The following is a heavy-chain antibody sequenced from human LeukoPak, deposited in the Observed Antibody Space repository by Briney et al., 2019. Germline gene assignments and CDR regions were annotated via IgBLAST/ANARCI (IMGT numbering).Heavy chain of an antibody. CDR3: AKSRLTTTTVTTFDF. J-gene: IGHJ4*02. CDR2: IVGSGDYT. Sequence: GGSLRLSCTASGFTFSRHAMSWVRQAPGEGLEWVSGIVGSGDYTYYADSVKGRFTMSRDNSKNSLYLQMNSLRAEDSAVYHCAKSRLTTTTVTTFDFWGPGTLVAVSS. CDR1: GFTFSRHA. V-gene: IGHV3-23*01. D-gene: IGHD4-17*01.